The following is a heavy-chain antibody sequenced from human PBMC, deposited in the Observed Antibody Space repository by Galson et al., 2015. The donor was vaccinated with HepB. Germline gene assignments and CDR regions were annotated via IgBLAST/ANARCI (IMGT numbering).Heavy chain of an antibody. V-gene: IGHV3-9*01. CDR3: AKYITYCAPLRSYLVGAYDI. J-gene: IGHJ3*02. CDR1: GFTFDNYA. Sequence: SLRLSCAASGFTFDNYAMHWVRQAPGKGLEWVSGIILNSGSIGYAHSVKGRFTISRDNASPALYMQMNTLRAENTAFSYCAKYITYCAPLRSYLVGAYDIWGQGTVVA. CDR2: IILNSGSI. D-gene: IGHD3-10*01.